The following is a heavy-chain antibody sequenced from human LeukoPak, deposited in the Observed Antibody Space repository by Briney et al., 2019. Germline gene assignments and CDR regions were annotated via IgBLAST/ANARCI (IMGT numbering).Heavy chain of an antibody. CDR1: GFTFSSYS. D-gene: IGHD2-8*01. CDR3: ARTVLMVYAVDY. Sequence: GGSLRLSCAASGFTFSSYSMNWVRQAPGKGLEWVSYISSNSSTIYYADSVKGRFTISRDNAKNSLYLQMNSLRAEDTAVYYCARTVLMVYAVDYWGQGTLVTVSS. CDR2: ISSNSSTI. V-gene: IGHV3-48*01. J-gene: IGHJ4*02.